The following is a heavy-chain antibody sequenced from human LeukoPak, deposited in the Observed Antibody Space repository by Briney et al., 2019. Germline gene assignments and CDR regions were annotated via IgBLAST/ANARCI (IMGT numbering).Heavy chain of an antibody. D-gene: IGHD2-8*01. V-gene: IGHV4-61*02. CDR1: GDSISSGNSY. CDR2: IYASGTT. Sequence: SETLSLTCTVSGDSISSGNSYWSWIRQPAGKGLEWIGRIYASGTTHYNPSLKSRVTISVDTSKNQFSLMLISVTAADTAVYYCARCFSHCTLTPMDVWGKGTTVTVSS. J-gene: IGHJ6*03. CDR3: ARCFSHCTLTPMDV.